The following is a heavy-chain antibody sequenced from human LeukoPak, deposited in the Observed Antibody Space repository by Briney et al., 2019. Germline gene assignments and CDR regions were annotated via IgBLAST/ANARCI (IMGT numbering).Heavy chain of an antibody. CDR1: GFTFSSYA. Sequence: GGSLRLSCTASGFTFSSYAMSWVRQAPGKGLEWVSAISGSGGSTYYADSVKGRFTISRDNSKNTLYLQMNSLRAEDTAVYCCAKDRKVGATGYYYYYMDVWGKGTTVTVSS. J-gene: IGHJ6*03. V-gene: IGHV3-23*01. CDR2: ISGSGGST. D-gene: IGHD1-26*01. CDR3: AKDRKVGATGYYYYYMDV.